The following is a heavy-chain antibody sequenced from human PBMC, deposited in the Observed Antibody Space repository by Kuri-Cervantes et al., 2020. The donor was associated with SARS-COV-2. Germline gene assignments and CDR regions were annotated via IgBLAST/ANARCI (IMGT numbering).Heavy chain of an antibody. V-gene: IGHV4-38-2*02. D-gene: IGHD6-6*01. CDR1: GYSISSGYY. CDR2: IYTSGST. J-gene: IGHJ4*02. CDR3: ARDAYSSSSMYYFDY. Sequence: SQTLSLTCAVSGYSISSGYYWGWIRQPPGKGLEWIGRIYTSGSTNYNPSLKSRVTMSVDTSKNQFSLKLSSVTAADTAVYYCARDAYSSSSMYYFDYWGQGTLVTVSS.